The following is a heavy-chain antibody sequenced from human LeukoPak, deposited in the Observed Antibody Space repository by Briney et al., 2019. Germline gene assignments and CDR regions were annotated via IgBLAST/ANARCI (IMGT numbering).Heavy chain of an antibody. J-gene: IGHJ4*02. Sequence: PSETLSLTCAVSGGSIINSNWWSWVRQPPGKGLEWIGEIDHSGSTSYNPSLQSRVTISVDKSKNQFSLKLISVTAADTAVYYCANIAAVGPGTPFFNYWGQGTLVTVSS. V-gene: IGHV4-4*02. D-gene: IGHD6-13*01. CDR3: ANIAAVGPGTPFFNY. CDR2: IDHSGST. CDR1: GGSIINSNW.